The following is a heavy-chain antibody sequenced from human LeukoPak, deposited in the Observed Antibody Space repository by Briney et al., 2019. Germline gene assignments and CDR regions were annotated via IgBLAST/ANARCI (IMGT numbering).Heavy chain of an antibody. D-gene: IGHD3-9*01. V-gene: IGHV4-34*01. CDR2: INHSGST. CDR3: ARMSTNHYDILTGYYIDTGVGTFDY. Sequence: SETLSLTCAVYGGSFSGYYWSWIRQPPGKGLEWIGEINHSGSTNYNPSLKSRVTISADTSKNQFSLKLSSVTAADTAVYYCARMSTNHYDILTGYYIDTGVGTFDYWGQGTLVTVSS. CDR1: GGSFSGYY. J-gene: IGHJ4*02.